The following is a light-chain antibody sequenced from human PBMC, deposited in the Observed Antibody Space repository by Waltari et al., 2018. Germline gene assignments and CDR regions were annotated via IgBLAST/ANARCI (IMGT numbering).Light chain of an antibody. Sequence: EIVMAQSPATLSVSPGERASLSCSASQSINTSLAWYQPRPGQAPRLLIYAASTRATGIPARFSGSGSGTEFTLTISSMQSEDFAVYHCQQYSKWPLTFGGGTKVEIK. J-gene: IGKJ4*01. V-gene: IGKV3-15*01. CDR3: QQYSKWPLT. CDR1: QSINTS. CDR2: AAS.